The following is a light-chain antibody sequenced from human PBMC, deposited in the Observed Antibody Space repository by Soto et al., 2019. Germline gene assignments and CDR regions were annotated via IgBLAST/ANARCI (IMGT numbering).Light chain of an antibody. CDR1: QSVSSSY. CDR3: QQYGSSPGYT. J-gene: IGKJ2*01. V-gene: IGKV3-20*01. CDR2: GAS. Sequence: EIVLTQSPGTLSLSPGERATLSCRASQSVSSSYLAWYQQKPGQAPRLLIYGASGRATGIPDRFSGSGSGTDFTLTISRLEPEDFAVYYCQQYGSSPGYTFGQVTKLEIK.